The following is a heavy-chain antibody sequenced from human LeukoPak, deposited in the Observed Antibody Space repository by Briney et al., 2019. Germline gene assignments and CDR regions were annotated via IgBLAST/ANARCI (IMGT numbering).Heavy chain of an antibody. Sequence: SGGSLRLSCAASGFTFSSYDMPWVRQATGKGLEWVSAIGTAGDTYYPGSVKGRFTISRDNSKNTLYLQMNSLRAEDTAVYYCAKPYQLLYGYFDYWGQGTLVTVSS. V-gene: IGHV3-13*01. D-gene: IGHD2-2*02. CDR1: GFTFSSYD. CDR3: AKPYQLLYGYFDY. J-gene: IGHJ4*02. CDR2: IGTAGDT.